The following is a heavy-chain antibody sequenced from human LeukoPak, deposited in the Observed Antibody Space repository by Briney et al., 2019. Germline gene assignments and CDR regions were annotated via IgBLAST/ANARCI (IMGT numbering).Heavy chain of an antibody. CDR2: IGGGGSTA. CDR3: ARVSDGNSHIDY. V-gene: IGHV3-23*01. Sequence: PGESLRLSCAAAGFTFSLYVMSWVRQAPGKGREWVASIGGGGSTAYYADSLRGRFTISRDNSKNTMYLQMTSLRAEDTAIYYCARVSDGNSHIDYWGQGPLVTVSS. J-gene: IGHJ4*02. CDR1: GFTFSLYV.